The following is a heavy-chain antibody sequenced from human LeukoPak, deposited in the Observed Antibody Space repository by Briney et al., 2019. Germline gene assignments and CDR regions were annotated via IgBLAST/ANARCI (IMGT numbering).Heavy chain of an antibody. CDR3: AGDSSSFGLGYMDV. Sequence: SETLSLTCTVSGGSISSYYWSWIRQPPGKGLEWIGYIYTSGSTNYNPSLKSRVTISVDTSKNQFSLKLSSVTAADTAVYYCAGDSSSFGLGYMDVWGKGTTVTVSS. CDR1: GGSISSYY. V-gene: IGHV4-4*09. J-gene: IGHJ6*03. CDR2: IYTSGST. D-gene: IGHD6-6*01.